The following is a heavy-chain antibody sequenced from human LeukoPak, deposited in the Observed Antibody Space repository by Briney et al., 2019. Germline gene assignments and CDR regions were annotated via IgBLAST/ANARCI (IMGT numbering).Heavy chain of an antibody. CDR1: GYTFTGYY. D-gene: IGHD3-10*01. V-gene: IGHV1-2*02. CDR2: INPNSGGT. Sequence: ASVKVSCKASGYTFTGYYMHWVRQAPGQGLEWMGWINPNSGGTNYAQKFQGRVTMTRDTSISTAYMGLSRLRSDDTAVYYCARVRYYYGSGSYYVLGYWGQGTLVTVSS. CDR3: ARVRYYYGSGSYYVLGY. J-gene: IGHJ4*02.